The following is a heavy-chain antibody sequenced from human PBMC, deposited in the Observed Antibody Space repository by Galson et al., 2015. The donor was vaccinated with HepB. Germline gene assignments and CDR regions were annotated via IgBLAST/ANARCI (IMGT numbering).Heavy chain of an antibody. CDR3: SRGDGSGSYYYLRH. Sequence: SVKVSCKVSGYTFTTYAINWVRQAPGQGLEWMGWINTNTENPTYAQGFTGRFVFSLDTSVSTAYLQISSLKAEDTAVYYCSRGDGSGSYYYLRHWGQGTLVTVSS. V-gene: IGHV7-4-1*02. D-gene: IGHD3-10*01. J-gene: IGHJ4*02. CDR1: GYTFTTYA. CDR2: INTNTENP.